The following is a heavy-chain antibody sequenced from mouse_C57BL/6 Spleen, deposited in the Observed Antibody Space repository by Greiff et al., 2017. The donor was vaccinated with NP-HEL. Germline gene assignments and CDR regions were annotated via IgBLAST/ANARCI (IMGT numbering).Heavy chain of an antibody. Sequence: EVQLKESEGGLVQPGSSMKLSCTASGFTFSDYYMAWVRQVPEKGLEWVANINYDGSSTYYLDSLKSRFIISRDNAKNILYLQMSSLKSEDTATYYCARDRGDPYAMDYWGQGTSVTVSS. CDR1: GFTFSDYY. J-gene: IGHJ4*01. V-gene: IGHV5-16*01. CDR2: INYDGSST. CDR3: ARDRGDPYAMDY.